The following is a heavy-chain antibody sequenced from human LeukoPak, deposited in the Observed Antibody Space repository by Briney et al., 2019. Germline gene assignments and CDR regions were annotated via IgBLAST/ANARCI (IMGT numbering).Heavy chain of an antibody. CDR1: GFTFSSYW. CDR3: ARSLGSSGYQDY. CDR2: INSDGSST. Sequence: GGSLRLSCAASGFTFSSYWMHWVRQAPGKGLVWVSRINSDGSSTSYADSVKGRFTISRDNAKNTVYLQMNSLRAEDTAVYYCARSLGSSGYQDYWGQGTLVTVSS. J-gene: IGHJ4*02. V-gene: IGHV3-74*01. D-gene: IGHD3-22*01.